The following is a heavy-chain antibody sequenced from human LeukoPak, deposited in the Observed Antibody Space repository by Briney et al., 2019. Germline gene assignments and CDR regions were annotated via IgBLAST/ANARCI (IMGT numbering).Heavy chain of an antibody. D-gene: IGHD2-15*01. Sequence: GASVKVSCKASGGTFSSYAISWVRQAPGQGLEWMGGIIPIFGTANYAQKFQGRVTITADESTSTAYMELSSLRSEDTAVYYCARASIFCSGGSCYIYDAFDIWGQGTMVTVSS. V-gene: IGHV1-69*13. CDR2: IIPIFGTA. J-gene: IGHJ3*02. CDR1: GGTFSSYA. CDR3: ARASIFCSGGSCYIYDAFDI.